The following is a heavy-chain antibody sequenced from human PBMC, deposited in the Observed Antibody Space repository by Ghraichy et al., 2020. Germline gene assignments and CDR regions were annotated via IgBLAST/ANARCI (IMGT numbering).Heavy chain of an antibody. V-gene: IGHV4-31*03. CDR2: IYYSGST. D-gene: IGHD3-22*01. Sequence: SETLSLTCTVSGGSISSDGFYWSWIRQHPGKGLEWIGYIYYSGSTYYNPSLKSRVTISVDTSENQFSLKLTSVTAADTAVYYCAREGYYYDSGGYHYYYFDYWGQGTLVTVSS. CDR3: AREGYYYDSGGYHYYYFDY. J-gene: IGHJ4*02. CDR1: GGSISSDGFY.